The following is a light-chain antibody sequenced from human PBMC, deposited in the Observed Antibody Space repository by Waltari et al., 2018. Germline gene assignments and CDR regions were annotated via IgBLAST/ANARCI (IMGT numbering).Light chain of an antibody. CDR1: NSNIASNY. CDR2: ENN. V-gene: IGLV1-51*02. CDR3: ATWDNSLSAGV. Sequence: SGSNSNIASNYVSWYQQLPGTAPKLLIYENNKRPSGIPGRFFASKFGTSATLGIAGLQSGDEADYYCATWDNSLSAGVFGPGTKVAVL. J-gene: IGLJ1*01.